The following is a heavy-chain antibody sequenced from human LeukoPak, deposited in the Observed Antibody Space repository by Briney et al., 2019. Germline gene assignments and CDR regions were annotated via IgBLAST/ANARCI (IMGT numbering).Heavy chain of an antibody. Sequence: GGSLRLSCATSGFTFSSYAMHWVRQAPGKGLEWVALISYDGINQYYADSVKGRFIISRNNSKNTLYLQLNSLRLEDTAVYYCTLTTFGVVYYFDYWGQGTLVTVSS. CDR2: ISYDGINQ. J-gene: IGHJ4*02. CDR3: TLTTFGVVYYFDY. CDR1: GFTFSSYA. D-gene: IGHD1/OR15-1a*01. V-gene: IGHV3-30*04.